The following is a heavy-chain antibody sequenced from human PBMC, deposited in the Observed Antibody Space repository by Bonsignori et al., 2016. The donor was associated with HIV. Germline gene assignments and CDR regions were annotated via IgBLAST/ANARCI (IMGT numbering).Heavy chain of an antibody. CDR1: GYSFTTFW. Sequence: VQLVQSGGEVKKPGESLKISCKGFGYSFTTFWIGWVRQMPGKGLEWMGIIYPGDSDTRYSPSFQGQVTISVDKSISTAYLQWSSLKASDTAMYFCARLAALRTTLVSYDYWGQGTLVIV. D-gene: IGHD1-1*01. CDR2: IYPGDSDT. CDR3: ARLAALRTTLVSYDY. V-gene: IGHV5-51*01. J-gene: IGHJ4*02.